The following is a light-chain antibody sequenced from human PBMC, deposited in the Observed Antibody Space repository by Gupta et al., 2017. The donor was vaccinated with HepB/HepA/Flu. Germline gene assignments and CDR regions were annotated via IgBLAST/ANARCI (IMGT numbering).Light chain of an antibody. V-gene: IGKV3-15*01. Sequence: EIVMTQSPATLSVSPGERATLSCRASQSVSSNLAWYQQKPGQAPRLLINGASTRATGIPARFSGSGSGTEFTLTISSLQSEDFAVYYCQQYNNWPSTFGQGTKLEIK. J-gene: IGKJ2*01. CDR1: QSVSSN. CDR3: QQYNNWPST. CDR2: GAS.